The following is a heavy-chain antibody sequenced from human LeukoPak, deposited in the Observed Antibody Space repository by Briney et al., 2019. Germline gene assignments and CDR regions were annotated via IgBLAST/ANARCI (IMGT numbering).Heavy chain of an antibody. CDR1: GFSVGSHY. CDR2: SST. D-gene: IGHD4-23*01. Sequence: GGSLRLSCAASGFSVGSHYMTWVRQAPGQGLEWVSVSSTYFADSVEGRFSIFRDNTKNHLYLQMNSLRPEDTAVYYCAKLPIYWGQGALVTVSS. CDR3: AKLPIY. J-gene: IGHJ4*02. V-gene: IGHV3-66*02.